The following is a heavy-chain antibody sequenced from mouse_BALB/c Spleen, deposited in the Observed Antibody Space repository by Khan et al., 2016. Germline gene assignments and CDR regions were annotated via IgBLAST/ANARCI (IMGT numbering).Heavy chain of an antibody. V-gene: IGHV5-6-3*01. D-gene: IGHD2-14*01. Sequence: EVELVESGGGLVQPGGSLKLSCAASGFTFSTYGMSWVRPTPDKRLELVATITRNGGSTYYPDSVKVRFTISRDYAKNTLYLQMSSLKSEDTAMYYCARENYRYYFDYWGQGTTLTVSS. CDR2: ITRNGGST. J-gene: IGHJ2*01. CDR1: GFTFSTYG. CDR3: ARENYRYYFDY.